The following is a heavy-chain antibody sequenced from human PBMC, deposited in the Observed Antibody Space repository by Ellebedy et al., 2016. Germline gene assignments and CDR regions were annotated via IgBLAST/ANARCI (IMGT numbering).Heavy chain of an antibody. V-gene: IGHV3-23*01. CDR2: ISGSDGTT. CDR1: GFTFSSYA. D-gene: IGHD3-9*01. CDR3: AKDRNYDILTSYYAIDY. Sequence: GGSLRLSCAASGFTFSSYALSWVRQAPGKGLEWVSTISGSDGTTSYPDSVKGRFTISRDNSKNTLLLQMNSLRAEDTAVYYCAKDRNYDILTSYYAIDYWGQGTLVTVSS. J-gene: IGHJ4*02.